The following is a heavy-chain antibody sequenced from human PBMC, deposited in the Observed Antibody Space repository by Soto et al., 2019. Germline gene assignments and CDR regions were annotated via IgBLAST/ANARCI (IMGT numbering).Heavy chain of an antibody. CDR3: AGRYCTNGVCYTNYYYYIDV. J-gene: IGHJ6*03. CDR2: ITTSGGNT. CDR1: GFTFSTYA. Sequence: EVQLLESGGGLVQPGGSLRLSCAASGFTFSTYAMSWVRQAPGKGLEWVSTITTSGGNTYYADSVQGRFTISRDNSQNTLYLPMNSLRAEDTAVYYCAGRYCTNGVCYTNYYYYIDVWGKGTTVTVSS. V-gene: IGHV3-23*01. D-gene: IGHD2-8*01.